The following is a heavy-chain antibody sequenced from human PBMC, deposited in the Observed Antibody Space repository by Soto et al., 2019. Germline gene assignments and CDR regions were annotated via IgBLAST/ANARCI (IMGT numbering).Heavy chain of an antibody. Sequence: SETLSLTCTVSGGSISSYYWSWIRQPPGKGLEWIGYIYYSGSTNYNPSLKSRVTISVDTSKNQFSLKLSSVTAADTAVYYCAKTYNGRYYGMDVWGQGTTVTVSS. D-gene: IGHD1-26*01. CDR1: GGSISSYY. J-gene: IGHJ6*02. V-gene: IGHV4-59*01. CDR2: IYYSGST. CDR3: AKTYNGRYYGMDV.